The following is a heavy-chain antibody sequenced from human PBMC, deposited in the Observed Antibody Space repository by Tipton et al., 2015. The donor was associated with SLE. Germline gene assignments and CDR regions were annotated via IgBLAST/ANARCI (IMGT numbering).Heavy chain of an antibody. Sequence: GSLRLSCSASGFTFSSYAMHWVRQAPGKGLEYVSAISSNGGSTYYADSVKGGFTISRDNSKNTLYLQMSSLRAEDTAVYYCAKDWGGELLSAFDYWGQGTLVTVSS. CDR3: AKDWGGELLSAFDY. J-gene: IGHJ4*02. CDR1: GFTFSSYA. D-gene: IGHD1-26*01. V-gene: IGHV3-64D*06. CDR2: ISSNGGST.